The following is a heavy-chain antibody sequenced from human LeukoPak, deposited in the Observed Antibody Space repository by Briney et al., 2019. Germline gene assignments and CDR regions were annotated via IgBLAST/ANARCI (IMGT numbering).Heavy chain of an antibody. CDR2: IYYSGNT. CDR3: AKQDPAAGSDY. D-gene: IGHD6-13*01. Sequence: SETLSLTCTVAGGAIIGDCWSWIRQPPGKGLEWIGYIYYSGNTNYNPALKSRVTISVDTSKNQFSLRLKSVTAADTAVYYCAKQDPAAGSDYWGQGTLVIVSS. CDR1: GGAIIGDC. J-gene: IGHJ4*02. V-gene: IGHV4-59*08.